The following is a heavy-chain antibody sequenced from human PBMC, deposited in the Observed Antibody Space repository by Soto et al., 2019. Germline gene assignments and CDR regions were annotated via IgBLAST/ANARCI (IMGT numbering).Heavy chain of an antibody. D-gene: IGHD1-20*01. CDR2: ISGSGGST. CDR1: GFTFSTYA. V-gene: IGHV3-23*01. Sequence: VQLLESGGGLVQPGGSLRLSCVASGFTFSTYAMSWVRQAPGKGLEWVSAISGSGGSTYYADSVKGRFTISRDNSKNTLYLQMNSRRAEDTAVYYCAKDPTYSWGHFDLWGQGKMVTVSS. J-gene: IGHJ3*01. CDR3: AKDPTYSWGHFDL.